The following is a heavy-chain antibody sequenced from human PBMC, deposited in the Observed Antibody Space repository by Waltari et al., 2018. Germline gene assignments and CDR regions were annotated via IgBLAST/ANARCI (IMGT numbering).Heavy chain of an antibody. Sequence: QVQLVESGGGVVQPGKSLRLSCAASGFTFSTYTMTWVRQPPGKGLEWVALISYDGSTKYYADSVKGRFTISRDNSKDTLYLQMSSLRPEDTAVYSCARTMGGHYDFSFDPWGQGTLVTVSS. D-gene: IGHD3-3*01. CDR3: ARTMGGHYDFSFDP. V-gene: IGHV3-30-3*01. CDR1: GFTFSTYT. J-gene: IGHJ5*02. CDR2: ISYDGSTK.